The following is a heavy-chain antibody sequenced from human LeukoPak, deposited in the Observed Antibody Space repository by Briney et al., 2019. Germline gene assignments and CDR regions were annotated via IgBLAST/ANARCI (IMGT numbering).Heavy chain of an antibody. Sequence: ASVTVSCKASGYTFTGYYMHWVRQAPGQGLEWMGWINPNSGGTKYAQKFQGRVTMTRDTSISVAYMELSRLRSDDTAVYYCAREGLGTTDVNWFDPWGQRAMVTVSS. V-gene: IGHV1-2*02. CDR1: GYTFTGYY. CDR2: INPNSGGT. J-gene: IGHJ5*02. D-gene: IGHD4-17*01. CDR3: AREGLGTTDVNWFDP.